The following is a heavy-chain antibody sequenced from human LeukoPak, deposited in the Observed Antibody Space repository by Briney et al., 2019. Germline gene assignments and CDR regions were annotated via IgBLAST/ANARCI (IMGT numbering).Heavy chain of an antibody. D-gene: IGHD4-11*01. Sequence: SETLSLTCAVYGGSFSGYYWSWIRQPPGKGLEWIGEINHSGSTNYNPSLKSRVTISVDTSKNQFSLKLSSVTAADTAVYYCARGRTTVTTLGYYYYYMGVWGKGTTVTVSS. J-gene: IGHJ6*03. CDR1: GGSFSGYY. CDR2: INHSGST. CDR3: ARGRTTVTTLGYYYYYMGV. V-gene: IGHV4-34*01.